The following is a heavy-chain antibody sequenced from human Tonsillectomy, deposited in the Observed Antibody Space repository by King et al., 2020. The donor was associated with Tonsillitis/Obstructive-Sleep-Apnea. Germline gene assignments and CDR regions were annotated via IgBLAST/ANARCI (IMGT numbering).Heavy chain of an antibody. V-gene: IGHV4-34*01. J-gene: IGHJ4*02. CDR1: GGSFSGYN. D-gene: IGHD7-27*01. CDR2: INHSGST. CDR3: AGQNLWGYYFDY. Sequence: VQLQQWGAGLLKPSETLSLTCAVYGGSFSGYNWTWIRQPPGKGLEWIGEINHSGSTTYDPSLKSRVTISLDTSKNQFSLKLSSLTAADTAVYYCAGQNLWGYYFDYWGQGTPVTVSS.